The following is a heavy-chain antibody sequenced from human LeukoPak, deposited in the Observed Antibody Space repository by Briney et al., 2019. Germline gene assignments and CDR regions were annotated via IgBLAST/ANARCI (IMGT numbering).Heavy chain of an antibody. J-gene: IGHJ5*02. CDR1: GFTFSSYS. V-gene: IGHV3-48*01. CDR2: ISSSSSTI. CDR3: AREGGYGDCYNWFDP. Sequence: GGSVTLSCAASGFTFSSYSMNWVRQAPGKGLEWVSYISSSSSTIYYADSVKGRFTISRDNAKNSLYLQMNSLRAEDTAVYYCAREGGYGDCYNWFDPWGQGTLVTVSS. D-gene: IGHD4-17*01.